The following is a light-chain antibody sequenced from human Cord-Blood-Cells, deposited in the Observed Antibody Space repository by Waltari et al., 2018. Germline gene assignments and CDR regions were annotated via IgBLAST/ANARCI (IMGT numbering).Light chain of an antibody. J-gene: IGKJ3*01. CDR2: GAS. Sequence: EIVLTQSPGTLSLSPGERATLSCRPSQSVSGSYLALYQQKPGQATRLLIYGASSRATGIPDRFSGSGSGTDFTLTISRLEPEDCAVYDCQQYGSSPPFTFGPGTKVDIK. CDR3: QQYGSSPPFT. CDR1: QSVSGSY. V-gene: IGKV3-20*01.